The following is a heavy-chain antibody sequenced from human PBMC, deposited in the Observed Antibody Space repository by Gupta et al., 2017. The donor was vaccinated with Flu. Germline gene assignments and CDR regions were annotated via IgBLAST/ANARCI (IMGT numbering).Heavy chain of an antibody. D-gene: IGHD5-24*01. CDR2: IATDGSVK. J-gene: IGHJ4*02. Sequence: EVQLVESGGGLVQPGGSLRLSCAVSGFKFSTYCMDWVRQAPGKGLEWVANIATDGSVKNDAASVKGRYTISRDNAEDSLYLQMHSLRADDTALYYCARNRGWQQFDYWGQGALVTVSS. V-gene: IGHV3-7*01. CDR3: ARNRGWQQFDY. CDR1: GFKFSTYC.